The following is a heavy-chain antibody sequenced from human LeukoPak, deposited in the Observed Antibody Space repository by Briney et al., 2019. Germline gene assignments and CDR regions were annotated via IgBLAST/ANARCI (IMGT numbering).Heavy chain of an antibody. V-gene: IGHV3-23*01. D-gene: IGHD6-25*01. CDR3: AKGAGSSGWNPSDY. J-gene: IGHJ4*02. Sequence: SGGSLRLSCAASGFTFSSYAMSWVRQAPGKGPEWVSVISGSGNSTYYPDSVRGRFTISRDNSKNTLYLQMSSLRAEDTAVYYCAKGAGSSGWNPSDYWGQGILATVSS. CDR2: ISGSGNST. CDR1: GFTFSSYA.